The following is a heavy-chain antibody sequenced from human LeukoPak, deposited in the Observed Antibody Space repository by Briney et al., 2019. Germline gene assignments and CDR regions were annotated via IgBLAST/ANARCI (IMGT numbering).Heavy chain of an antibody. CDR1: GFTFSSYS. CDR2: MKGDGSLI. J-gene: IGHJ4*02. Sequence: GGSLRLSCAASGFTFSSYSMNWVRQAPGRGLQWVASMKGDGSLIHYVDSVKGRFAISRDNARNSLYLQMNSLRAEDTAIYFCARLFSGVTTFDYWGQGALVTVST. V-gene: IGHV3-7*01. CDR3: ARLFSGVTTFDY. D-gene: IGHD1-1*01.